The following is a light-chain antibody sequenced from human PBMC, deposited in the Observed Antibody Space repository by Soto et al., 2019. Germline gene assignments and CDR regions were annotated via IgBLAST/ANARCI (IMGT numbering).Light chain of an antibody. CDR2: DAS. V-gene: IGKV3-11*01. CDR1: QSVSSY. Sequence: SPATLSLSPGERATLSCRASQSVSSYLAWYQQKPGQAPRLLIYDASNRATSIPARFSGSGSGTDFTLTISSLEPEDFAVYYCQQRSNWPATFGQGTRLEIK. J-gene: IGKJ5*01. CDR3: QQRSNWPAT.